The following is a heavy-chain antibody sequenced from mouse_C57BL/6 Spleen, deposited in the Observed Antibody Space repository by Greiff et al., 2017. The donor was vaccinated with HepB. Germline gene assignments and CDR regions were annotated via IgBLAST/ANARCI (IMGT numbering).Heavy chain of an antibody. CDR1: GYTFTSYW. V-gene: IGHV1-61*01. CDR2: IYPSDSET. Sequence: QVQLQQPGAELVRPGSSVKLSCKASGYTFTSYWMDWVKQRPGQGLEWIGNIYPSDSETHYNQKFKDKATLTVDKSSSTAYMQLSSLTSEDSAVYYCARGKYGKRGYYAMDYWGQGTSVTVSS. D-gene: IGHD2-1*01. J-gene: IGHJ4*01. CDR3: ARGKYGKRGYYAMDY.